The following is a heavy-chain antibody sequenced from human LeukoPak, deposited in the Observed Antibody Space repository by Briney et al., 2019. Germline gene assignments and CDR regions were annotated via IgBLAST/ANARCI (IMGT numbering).Heavy chain of an antibody. V-gene: IGHV3-64*01. Sequence: PGGSLRLSCAASGFTFSSYAMHWVRQAPGKGLEYVSAISSNGGSTYYANSVKGRFTISGDNSKNTLYLQMGSLRAEDMAVYYCARVDWNYGLDYWGQGTLVTVSS. CDR2: ISSNGGST. CDR3: ARVDWNYGLDY. D-gene: IGHD1-7*01. J-gene: IGHJ4*02. CDR1: GFTFSSYA.